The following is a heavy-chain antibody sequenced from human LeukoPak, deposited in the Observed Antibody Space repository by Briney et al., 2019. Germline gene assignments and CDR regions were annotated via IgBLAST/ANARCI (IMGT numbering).Heavy chain of an antibody. CDR2: IIPIFGTA. D-gene: IGHD2-2*01. V-gene: IGHV1-69*05. J-gene: IGHJ6*03. CDR1: GGTFNSYA. CDR3: ARGGSSGHQGYYYMDV. Sequence: SVTLSYTASGGTFNSYAIGWVRHAPGQGLEWMGGIIPIFGTANYAQKFQGRVTITTDEYTSTAYMELSSLRAEDTAVYYCARGGSSGHQGYYYMDVWGKGTTVTVS.